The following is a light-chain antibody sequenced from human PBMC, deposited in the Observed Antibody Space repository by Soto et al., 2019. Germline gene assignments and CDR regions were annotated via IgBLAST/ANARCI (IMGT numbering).Light chain of an antibody. Sequence: EIILTQSPDTLSLSPGERATLSCRASQTVSSNYLAWCQQRPGQAPRLLIYGASTRAAGIPDRFSCSGSGTDFTLTITRLEPEDSAVYFCQQYTGPPTTFGQGTRLEIK. J-gene: IGKJ5*01. CDR2: GAS. CDR1: QTVSSNY. V-gene: IGKV3-20*01. CDR3: QQYTGPPTT.